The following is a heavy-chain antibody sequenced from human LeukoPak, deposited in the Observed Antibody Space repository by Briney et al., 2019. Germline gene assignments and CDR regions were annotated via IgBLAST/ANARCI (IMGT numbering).Heavy chain of an antibody. J-gene: IGHJ3*02. CDR1: GFTVSSNY. Sequence: GGSLRLSCAASGFTVSSNYMSWVRQAPGKGLEWVSVIYSGGSTYYADSVKGRFTIPRDNSKNTLYLQMNSLRAEDTAVYYCARVRYYLKGGAFDIWGQGTMVTVSS. V-gene: IGHV3-53*01. CDR3: ARVRYYLKGGAFDI. D-gene: IGHD3-10*01. CDR2: IYSGGST.